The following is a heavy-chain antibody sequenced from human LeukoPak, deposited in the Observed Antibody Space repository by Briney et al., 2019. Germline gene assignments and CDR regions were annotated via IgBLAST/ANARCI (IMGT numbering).Heavy chain of an antibody. D-gene: IGHD4-17*01. CDR1: GGSISSGGYS. V-gene: IGHV4-30-2*01. CDR3: ARLGRQAVTSTSDY. J-gene: IGHJ4*02. Sequence: SETLSLTCAVSGGSISSGGYSWSWIRQPPGKGLEWIGYIYHSGRTYYNPSLKSRVTISIDRSKNQFSLRLSSVTAADTAVYYCARLGRQAVTSTSDYWGQGTLVTVSS. CDR2: IYHSGRT.